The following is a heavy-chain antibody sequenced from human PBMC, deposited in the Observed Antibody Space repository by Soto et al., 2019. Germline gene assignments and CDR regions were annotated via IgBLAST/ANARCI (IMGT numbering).Heavy chain of an antibody. J-gene: IGHJ5*02. CDR2: IFWDDDK. CDR3: ALIHGLRMWFDT. V-gene: IGHV2-5*02. D-gene: IGHD5-12*01. CDR1: GFSLSTSVVG. Sequence: KSCPTLVNPTQTLTLTCTFSGFSLSTSVVGVGWIRQPPGKALEWLALIFWDDDKRHSPSLKNRLTITKDTSKNQVVLTMTNMDPVDTATYYCALIHGLRMWFDTWCTGPLGTVSS.